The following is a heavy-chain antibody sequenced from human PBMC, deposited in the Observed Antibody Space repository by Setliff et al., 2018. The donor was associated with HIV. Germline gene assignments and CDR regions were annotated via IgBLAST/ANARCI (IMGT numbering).Heavy chain of an antibody. D-gene: IGHD3-22*01. CDR3: ARGWGWNDDESSGRPQYAFDI. CDR1: GGSISSNNW. CDR2: IYHSGST. J-gene: IGHJ3*02. V-gene: IGHV4-4*02. Sequence: SETLSLTCAVSGGSISSNNWWSWVRQPPGKGLEWIGEIYHSGSTNYNPSLKSRVSISVDKSKNQFSLKLSSVTAADTAVYYCARGWGWNDDESSGRPQYAFDIWGQGTMGT.